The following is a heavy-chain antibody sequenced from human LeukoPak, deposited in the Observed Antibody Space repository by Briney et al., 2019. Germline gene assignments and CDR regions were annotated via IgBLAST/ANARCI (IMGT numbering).Heavy chain of an antibody. D-gene: IGHD4-17*01. V-gene: IGHV1-2*02. Sequence: ASVKVSCKAFEHTLTGYYMHWVRQSPGQGLEWMGWINPNSGGTNNAQKFQGRVTMTRDTSISTAYTELSRLRSEDTAVYYCARDGEVVYGDYDVNGEEDYWGQGTLVTVSS. CDR1: EHTLTGYY. CDR2: INPNSGGT. CDR3: ARDGEVVYGDYDVNGEEDY. J-gene: IGHJ4*02.